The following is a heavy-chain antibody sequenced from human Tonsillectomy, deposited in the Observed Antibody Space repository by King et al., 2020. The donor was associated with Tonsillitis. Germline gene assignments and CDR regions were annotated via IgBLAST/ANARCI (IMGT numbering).Heavy chain of an antibody. CDR3: AKELGDVAVAGDFDY. Sequence: VQLVESGGGVVQPGRSLRLSCTASGFTFSTYGMHWVRQAPGKGLEWVAVVSYDGSNKFYADSVKGRFTISRDDSKNTLYLQMNSLKPEDKAVYYCAKELGDVAVAGDFDYWGQGTLVTVSS. J-gene: IGHJ4*02. CDR1: GFTFSTYG. CDR2: VSYDGSNK. D-gene: IGHD6-19*01. V-gene: IGHV3-30*18.